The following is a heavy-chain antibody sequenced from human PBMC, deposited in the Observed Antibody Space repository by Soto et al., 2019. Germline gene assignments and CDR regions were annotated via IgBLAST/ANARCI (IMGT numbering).Heavy chain of an antibody. Sequence: GSLRLSCVGSGFTFSSNWMTWVRQAPGKGLEWVANIRQDGSEINYVDSVKGRFTISRDNTKNSLYLQMNSLRAEDTAIYYCAREVVVSRGASYFGYWGPGTLVTVS. V-gene: IGHV3-7*04. CDR3: AREVVVSRGASYFGY. J-gene: IGHJ4*02. CDR2: IRQDGSEI. D-gene: IGHD2-2*01. CDR1: GFTFSSNW.